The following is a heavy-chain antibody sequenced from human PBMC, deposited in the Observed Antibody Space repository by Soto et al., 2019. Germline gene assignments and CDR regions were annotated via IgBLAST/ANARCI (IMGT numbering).Heavy chain of an antibody. Sequence: SETLSLTCSVSGGSISTSTDYWGWIRQPPGKGLEWIGYIYYSGSTNYSPSLKSRVTISVDTSKNQFSLKLSSVTAADTAVYYCARGQYYYGSGSSYYFDYWGQGTLVTVSS. V-gene: IGHV4-61*05. D-gene: IGHD3-10*01. CDR1: GGSISTSTDY. J-gene: IGHJ4*02. CDR3: ARGQYYYGSGSSYYFDY. CDR2: IYYSGST.